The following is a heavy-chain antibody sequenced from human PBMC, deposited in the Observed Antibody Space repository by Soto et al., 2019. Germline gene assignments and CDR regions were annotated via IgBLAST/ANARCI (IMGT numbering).Heavy chain of an antibody. CDR1: GGSFSGYY. Sequence: KPSETLSLTCAVYGGSFSGYYWSWIRQPPGKGLEWIGEINHSGSTNYNPSLKSRVTISVDTSKNQFSLKLSSVTAADTAVYYCAREGRNQDDSFDYWGQGTLVTVSS. D-gene: IGHD3-16*01. J-gene: IGHJ4*02. V-gene: IGHV4-34*01. CDR3: AREGRNQDDSFDY. CDR2: INHSGST.